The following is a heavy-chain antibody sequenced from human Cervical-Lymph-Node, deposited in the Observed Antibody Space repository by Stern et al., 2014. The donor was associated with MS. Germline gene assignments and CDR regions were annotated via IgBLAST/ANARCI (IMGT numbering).Heavy chain of an antibody. J-gene: IGHJ5*02. CDR2: ISARGVAT. CDR1: GFTFRDYY. CDR3: ARHLARLAAAGFNP. D-gene: IGHD6-13*01. Sequence: VQLVQSGGGLVQPGGSLRLPCAASGFTFRDYYMRWVRQAPGKGLEWIASISARGVATSHADAVKGRFTISRDNAKNSLYLQMHSLRVEDTAVYYCARHLARLAAAGFNPWGQGTLVTVSS. V-gene: IGHV3-11*01.